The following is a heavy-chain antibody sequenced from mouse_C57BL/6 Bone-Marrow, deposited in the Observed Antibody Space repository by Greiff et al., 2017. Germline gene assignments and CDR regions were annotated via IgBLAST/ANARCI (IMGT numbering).Heavy chain of an antibody. Sequence: EVKVVESGGGLVQPGGSLSLSCAASGFTFTDYYMSWVRQPPGKALEWLGFIRNKANGYTTEYSASVKGRFTISSDNSQSILYLQMNALRAEDSATYYCASFPYYGSSLAMDYWGQGTSVTVSS. CDR2: IRNKANGYTT. D-gene: IGHD1-1*01. CDR1: GFTFTDYY. CDR3: ASFPYYGSSLAMDY. J-gene: IGHJ4*01. V-gene: IGHV7-3*01.